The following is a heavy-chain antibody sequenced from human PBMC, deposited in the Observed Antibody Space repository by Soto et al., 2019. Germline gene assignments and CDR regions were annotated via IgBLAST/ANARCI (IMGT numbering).Heavy chain of an antibody. CDR3: SKKTTASHDGRDHYDY. J-gene: IGHJ4*02. Sequence: EVQLLESGGTLVQPGGSLRLSCVASGFTFGIYAMHWVRQAPGKGLEWVSSIVGGGDYTFYADSVKGRFTISRDNSKNTLYLQMNTLRVDDTAVYYCSKKTTASHDGRDHYDYWGQGTLVTVSS. CDR2: IVGGGDYT. CDR1: GFTFGIYA. D-gene: IGHD1-1*01. V-gene: IGHV3-23*01.